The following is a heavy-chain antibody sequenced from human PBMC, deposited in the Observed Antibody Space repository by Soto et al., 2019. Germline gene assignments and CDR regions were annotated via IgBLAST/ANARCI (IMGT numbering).Heavy chain of an antibody. V-gene: IGHV3-30-3*01. CDR3: ARDHGSYGYNYFDY. J-gene: IGHJ4*02. Sequence: QVQLVESGGGVVQPGRSVNLSCTASGFTFSSYAIHWVRQAPGKGLEWVALILYVGSNKYYAGSVKGRFTISRDNSTNALYLQMNSLRAEDTAVYDGARDHGSYGYNYFDYWGQGTLVTVSS. CDR1: GFTFSSYA. D-gene: IGHD5-18*01. CDR2: ILYVGSNK.